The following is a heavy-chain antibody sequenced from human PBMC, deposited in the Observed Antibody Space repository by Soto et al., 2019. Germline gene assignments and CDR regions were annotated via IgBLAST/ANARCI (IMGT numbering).Heavy chain of an antibody. D-gene: IGHD6-13*01. Sequence: SETLSLTCAVYGGSFSGYYWSWIRQPPGKGLEWIGEINHSGSTNYNPSLKSRVTISVETSKNQFSLKLSSVTAADTAVYYCAKAAGTGGPWGQGTLVTVSS. J-gene: IGHJ5*02. CDR3: AKAAGTGGP. CDR2: INHSGST. CDR1: GGSFSGYY. V-gene: IGHV4-34*01.